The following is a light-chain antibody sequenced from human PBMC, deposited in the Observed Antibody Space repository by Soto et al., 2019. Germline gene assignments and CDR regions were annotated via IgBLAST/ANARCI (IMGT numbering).Light chain of an antibody. J-gene: IGKJ1*01. CDR3: QQFIDGWT. CDR1: QSINNR. V-gene: IGKV1-5*01. CDR2: DAS. Sequence: DIQMTQSPSTLSASIGDRVTITCRASQSINNRLAWYQQMPGKAPKLLIYDASSLESGVPSRFRGSGSETEFTLTISSLQPDDFATYYCQQFIDGWTFGQGTKVDI.